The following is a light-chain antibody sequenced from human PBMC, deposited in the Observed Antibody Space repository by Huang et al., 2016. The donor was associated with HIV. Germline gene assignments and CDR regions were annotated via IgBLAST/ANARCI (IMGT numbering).Light chain of an antibody. V-gene: IGKV1-39*01. Sequence: DIQMTQSPSSLSASIGDRVIITCRASQDIGRLLNWYQQNPGKAPQLLIYEAAVLQTGVPSRCSGSGSGTHFTLTIRSLLPEDFATYYCQQSYSPSPFTFGLGTILDI. CDR3: QQSYSPSPFT. CDR2: EAA. J-gene: IGKJ2*01. CDR1: QDIGRL.